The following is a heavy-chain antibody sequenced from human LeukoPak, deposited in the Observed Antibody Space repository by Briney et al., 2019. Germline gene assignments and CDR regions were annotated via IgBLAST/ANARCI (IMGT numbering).Heavy chain of an antibody. D-gene: IGHD6-13*01. CDR2: IWHDGSNK. J-gene: IGHJ4*02. V-gene: IGHV3-33*06. CDR3: AKGRGSSSWYYFDS. Sequence: HTGGSLRLSCAASGFSFSSFAMHWVRQAPGEGLEWVSVIWHDGSNKFYADSVQGRFTISRDNSKNTLYLQMNSLRAEDTAVYYCAKGRGSSSWYYFDSWGQGTLVTVSS. CDR1: GFSFSSFA.